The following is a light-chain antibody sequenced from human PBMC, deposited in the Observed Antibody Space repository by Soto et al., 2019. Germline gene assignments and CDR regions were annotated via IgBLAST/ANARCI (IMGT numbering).Light chain of an antibody. CDR1: QSIGSW. CDR2: KAS. V-gene: IGKV1-5*03. J-gene: IGKJ1*01. Sequence: DTQITQSPSTLSASVGDRVTITCRTSQSIGSWLAWFQQRPGKAPNLLIYKASSLQSGVPSRFSGSGSGTEFTLTISSLQPDDFATYYCQQYNNYSPWTFGQGTKVEVK. CDR3: QQYNNYSPWT.